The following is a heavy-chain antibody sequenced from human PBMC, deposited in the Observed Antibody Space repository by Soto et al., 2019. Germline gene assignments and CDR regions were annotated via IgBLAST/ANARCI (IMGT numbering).Heavy chain of an antibody. D-gene: IGHD3-22*01. J-gene: IGHJ6*02. CDR1: GFTFSDYY. CDR3: ARLDGNSYDSSGYYYYYYGMDV. V-gene: IGHV3-11*01. Sequence: QVQLVESGGGLVKPGGSLRLSCAASGFTFSDYYMSWIRQAPGKGLEWVSYISISGSTIYYADSVKGRFTISRDNAKNSLYLQMNSLRAEDTAVYYCARLDGNSYDSSGYYYYYYGMDVWGQGTTVTVSS. CDR2: ISISGSTI.